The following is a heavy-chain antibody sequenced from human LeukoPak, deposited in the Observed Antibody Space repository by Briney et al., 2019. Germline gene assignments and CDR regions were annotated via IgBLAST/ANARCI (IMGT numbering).Heavy chain of an antibody. J-gene: IGHJ4*02. D-gene: IGHD3-10*01. CDR1: GFTFSNYA. Sequence: GGSLRPSCAASGFTFSNYAMNWVRQAPGKGLEWVSSISSSSSYIYYADSVKGRFTISRDNAKNSLYLQMNSLRAEDTAVYYCARDTEKLLWFGELRPTDYWGQGTLVTVSS. V-gene: IGHV3-21*01. CDR2: ISSSSSYI. CDR3: ARDTEKLLWFGELRPTDY.